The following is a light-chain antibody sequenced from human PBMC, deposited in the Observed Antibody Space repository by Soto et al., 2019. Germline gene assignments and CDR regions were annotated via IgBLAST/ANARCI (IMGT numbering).Light chain of an antibody. CDR2: EVS. CDR3: CSYAGSSLYV. V-gene: IGLV2-23*02. Sequence: QSALTQPASVSGSPGQSITISCTGTSSDVGSYNLVSWYQQHPGKAPKLMIYEVSKRPSGVSNRFSGSKSGNTASLTISWLQAEDEADYYCCSYAGSSLYVFGTGTKLTVL. CDR1: SSDVGSYNL. J-gene: IGLJ1*01.